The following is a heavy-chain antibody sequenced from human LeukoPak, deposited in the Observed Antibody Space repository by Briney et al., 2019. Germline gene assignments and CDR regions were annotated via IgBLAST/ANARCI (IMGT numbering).Heavy chain of an antibody. CDR2: IYYSGNT. Sequence: SETLSLTCTVSGGSISSSSYYWGWIRQPPGKGLEWIGSIYYSGNTYYNPSLKSRVTISVDTSKNQFSLKLSSVTAGDTAVYYCASLPDYSDYWGQGTLVTVSS. CDR1: GGSISSSSYY. J-gene: IGHJ4*02. D-gene: IGHD1-14*01. V-gene: IGHV4-39*01. CDR3: ASLPDYSDY.